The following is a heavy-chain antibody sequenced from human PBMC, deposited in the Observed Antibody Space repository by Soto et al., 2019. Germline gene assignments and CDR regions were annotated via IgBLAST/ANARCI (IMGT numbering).Heavy chain of an antibody. CDR1: GGSFSGYY. V-gene: IGHV4-34*01. D-gene: IGHD2-21*02. CDR2: INHSGST. J-gene: IGHJ4*02. CDR3: ARGSGVVTAKPIDY. Sequence: SETLSLTCAVCGGSFSGYYWSGIRQPPGKGLEWIGEINHSGSTNYNPSLKSRVTISVDTSKNQFSLKLSSVTAADTAVYYCARGSGVVTAKPIDYWGQGTLVTVSS.